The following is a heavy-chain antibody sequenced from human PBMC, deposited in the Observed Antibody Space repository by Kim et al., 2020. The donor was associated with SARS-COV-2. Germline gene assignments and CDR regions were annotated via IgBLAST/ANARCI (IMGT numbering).Heavy chain of an antibody. Sequence: GGSLRLSCAASGFTFSSYTMNWVRQDPGKGLEWVSSISTSSSYIYYADSVKGRFTISRDNAKNSLYLQMNSLRAEDTAVYYCARDHDYGDYEIGWFDPWGQGTLVTVSS. CDR3: ARDHDYGDYEIGWFDP. V-gene: IGHV3-21*01. D-gene: IGHD4-17*01. CDR1: GFTFSSYT. CDR2: ISTSSSYI. J-gene: IGHJ5*02.